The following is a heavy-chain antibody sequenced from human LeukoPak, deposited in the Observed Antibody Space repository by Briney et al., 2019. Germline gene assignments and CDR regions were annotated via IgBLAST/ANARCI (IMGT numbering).Heavy chain of an antibody. J-gene: IGHJ5*02. CDR1: GLTFNSFG. D-gene: IGHD4-11*01. V-gene: IGHV3-30*18. CDR3: AKGWSSNYFSTDA. Sequence: AGGSLRLSCAASGLTFNSFGFHWVRQAPGKGLEWVAVISYDENKKYYTESVKSRFTISRDNSMNTLYLQMTGLRVEDTAVYYCAKGWSSNYFSTDAWGQGTLVTVSS. CDR2: ISYDENKK.